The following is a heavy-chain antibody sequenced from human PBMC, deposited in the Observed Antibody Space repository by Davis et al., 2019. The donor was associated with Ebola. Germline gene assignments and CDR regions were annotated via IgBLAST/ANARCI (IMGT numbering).Heavy chain of an antibody. CDR1: GFTFSSYW. Sequence: HTGGSLRLSCAASGFTFSSYWMHWVRQAPGKGLVWVSRTNSDGSSTSYADSVKGRFTISRDNAKNTLYLQMNSLRAEDTAVYYCARDNIRMNYGMDVWGQGTTVTVSS. D-gene: IGHD1-14*01. V-gene: IGHV3-74*01. CDR2: TNSDGSST. J-gene: IGHJ6*02. CDR3: ARDNIRMNYGMDV.